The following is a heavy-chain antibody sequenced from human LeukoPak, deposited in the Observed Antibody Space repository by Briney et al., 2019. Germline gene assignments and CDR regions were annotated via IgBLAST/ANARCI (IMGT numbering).Heavy chain of an antibody. D-gene: IGHD5-12*01. CDR1: GFTFGSYA. J-gene: IGHJ4*02. Sequence: GGSRRLSCEASGFTFGSYAMSWVRQAPGKGMEWVSTISRSGDSTSYSDSVKGRISISRENSKNTVSLRLNSLRAEDTAVYYCARYSGIVTTTPPVFDYWGQGTLVTVSS. CDR3: ARYSGIVTTTPPVFDY. V-gene: IGHV3-23*01. CDR2: ISRSGDST.